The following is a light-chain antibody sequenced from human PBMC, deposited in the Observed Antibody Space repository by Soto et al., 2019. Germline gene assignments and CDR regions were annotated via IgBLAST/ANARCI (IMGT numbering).Light chain of an antibody. Sequence: EIVLTQSPATLSLSPGERATLSCRASQSVGSSLAWYQQKRGQGPRLLIYDSYKRATGIPARFSGSGSGTDFTLTISSLEPEDFAVYYCQQRSNWPLTFGGGTTVEIK. CDR2: DSY. CDR1: QSVGSS. J-gene: IGKJ4*01. V-gene: IGKV3-11*01. CDR3: QQRSNWPLT.